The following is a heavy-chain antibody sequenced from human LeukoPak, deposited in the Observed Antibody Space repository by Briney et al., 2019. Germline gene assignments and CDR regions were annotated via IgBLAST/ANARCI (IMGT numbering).Heavy chain of an antibody. CDR2: IYYSGST. D-gene: IGHD1-26*01. CDR1: GGSISSSSYY. J-gene: IGHJ5*02. Sequence: SETLSLTCTVSGGSISSSSYYWGWIRQPPGKGLEWIGSIYYSGSTYYNPSLKSRVTISVDTSKNQFSLKLSSVTAADTAVYYCARDNSNIYSGTYSWWFDPWGQGTLVTVSS. CDR3: ARDNSNIYSGTYSWWFDP. V-gene: IGHV4-39*07.